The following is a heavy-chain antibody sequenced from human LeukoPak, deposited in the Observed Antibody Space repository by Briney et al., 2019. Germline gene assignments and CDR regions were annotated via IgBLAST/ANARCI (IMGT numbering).Heavy chain of an antibody. J-gene: IGHJ4*02. D-gene: IGHD4-23*01. V-gene: IGHV3-30*02. CDR2: IHYDGGDK. Sequence: PGGSLRLSCAASGFTFSGYGMHWVRQAPGKGLEWVAFIHYDGGDKYYADSVKGRFTISRDNSKSTLYLQMNSLRAEDTAVYYCAKDLGNSFDYWGQGTLVTVSS. CDR3: AKDLGNSFDY. CDR1: GFTFSGYG.